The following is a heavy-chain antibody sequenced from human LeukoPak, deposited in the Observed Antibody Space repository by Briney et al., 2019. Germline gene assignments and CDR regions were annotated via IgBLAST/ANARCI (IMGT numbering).Heavy chain of an antibody. V-gene: IGHV3-21*01. CDR2: ISSSSSYI. CDR1: GFIFNNYN. CDR3: ARDQGIGYCSGGSCPYGMDV. Sequence: GGSLRLSCAASGFIFNNYNMNWVRQAPGKGLEWVSLISSSSSYIYYADSVKGRFTISGDNAKNSLYLQMNSLRAEDTAVYYSARDQGIGYCSGGSCPYGMDVWGQGTTVTVSS. J-gene: IGHJ6*02. D-gene: IGHD2-15*01.